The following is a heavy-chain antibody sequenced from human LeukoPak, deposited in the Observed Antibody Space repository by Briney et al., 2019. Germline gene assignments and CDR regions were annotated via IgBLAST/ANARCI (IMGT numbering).Heavy chain of an antibody. CDR1: GFTFSSYG. D-gene: IGHD3-10*01. Sequence: GGSLRLSCAASGFTFSSYGMSWVRQAPGKGLEWVSAISGSGGSTYYADSVKGRFTISRDNSKNTLYLQMNSLRAEDTAVYYCAKDQVLWFGELSENFDYWGQGTLVTVSS. CDR2: ISGSGGST. V-gene: IGHV3-23*01. CDR3: AKDQVLWFGELSENFDY. J-gene: IGHJ4*02.